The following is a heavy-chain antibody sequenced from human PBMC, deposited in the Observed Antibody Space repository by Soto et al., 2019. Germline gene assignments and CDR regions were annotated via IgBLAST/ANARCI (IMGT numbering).Heavy chain of an antibody. D-gene: IGHD3-9*01. J-gene: IGHJ6*02. CDR1: DDLLSSYY. Sequence: LSLPCTVSDDLLSSYYWPWIRQHAGQGLEWIGRVSTNGATNYNPSLKSRVTMSMDTSKNQFPLKLTSVTAADTAVYFCSRADYEIFTRSYAMDVWGQGTTVTVSS. CDR3: SRADYEIFTRSYAMDV. CDR2: VSTNGAT. V-gene: IGHV4-4*07.